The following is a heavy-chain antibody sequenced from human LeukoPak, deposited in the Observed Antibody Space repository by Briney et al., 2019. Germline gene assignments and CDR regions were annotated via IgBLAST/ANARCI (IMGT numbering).Heavy chain of an antibody. CDR2: IYTSGST. D-gene: IGHD3-3*01. V-gene: IGHV4-61*02. CDR1: GGSISSGSYY. CDR3: ARGTYYDFWSGPDY. J-gene: IGHJ4*02. Sequence: SETLSLTCTVSGGSISSGSYYWSWIRQPAGKGLEWIGRIYTSGSTNYNPSLKSRVTISVDTSKNQFSLKLSSVTAAGTAVYYCARGTYYDFWSGPDYWGQGTLVTVSS.